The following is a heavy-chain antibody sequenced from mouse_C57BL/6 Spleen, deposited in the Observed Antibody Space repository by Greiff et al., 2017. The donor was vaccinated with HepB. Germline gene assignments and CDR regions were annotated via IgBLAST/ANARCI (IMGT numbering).Heavy chain of an antibody. CDR3: TRHYGSYYAMDY. V-gene: IGHV5-9-1*02. D-gene: IGHD1-1*01. CDR2: ISSGGDYI. CDR1: GFTFSSYA. J-gene: IGHJ4*01. Sequence: EVQGVESGEGLVKPGGSLKLSCAASGFTFSSYAMSWVRQTPEKRLEWVAYISSGGDYIYYADTVKGRFTISRDNARNTLYLQMSSLKSEDTAMYYCTRHYGSYYAMDYWGQGTSVTVSS.